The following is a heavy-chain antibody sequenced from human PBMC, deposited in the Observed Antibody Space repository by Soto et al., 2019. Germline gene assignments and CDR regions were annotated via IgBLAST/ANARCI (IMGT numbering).Heavy chain of an antibody. Sequence: QITLKESGPTLVKPTQTLTLTCTFSGFSLSTSGVGVGWIRQPPGKALEWLALIYWDDDKRYSPSLKSRLTITKDTPKNQVVLTMTNMDPVDTAKYYCAHHIVVGVGATPGGGDVFDYWGQGTLVTVSS. D-gene: IGHD2-15*01. CDR1: GFSLSTSGVG. CDR3: AHHIVVGVGATPGGGDVFDY. J-gene: IGHJ4*02. CDR2: IYWDDDK. V-gene: IGHV2-5*02.